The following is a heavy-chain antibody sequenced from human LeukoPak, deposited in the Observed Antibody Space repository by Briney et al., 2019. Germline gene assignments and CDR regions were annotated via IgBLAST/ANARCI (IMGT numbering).Heavy chain of an antibody. CDR2: ISAYNGNT. Sequence: ASVTVSCKASGYTFTSYGISWVRQAPGQGLEWMGWISAYNGNTNYAQKLQGRVTMTTDTSTSTAYMELRSLRSDDTAVYYCARDGLRLGELSLSGYNWFDPWGQGTLVTVSS. V-gene: IGHV1-18*01. D-gene: IGHD3-16*02. CDR3: ARDGLRLGELSLSGYNWFDP. CDR1: GYTFTSYG. J-gene: IGHJ5*02.